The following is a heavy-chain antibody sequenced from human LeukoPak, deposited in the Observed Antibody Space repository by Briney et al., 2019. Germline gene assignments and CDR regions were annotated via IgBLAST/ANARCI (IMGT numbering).Heavy chain of an antibody. V-gene: IGHV4-34*01. D-gene: IGHD3-10*01. CDR3: ARGSHYYGSGSFPNFDY. J-gene: IGHJ4*02. CDR1: GGSFSGYY. Sequence: PSETLSLTCAVYGGSFSGYYWSWIRQPPGKGLEWIGEINHSGSTNYNPSLKSRVTISVDTSKSQFSLKLSSVTAADTAVYYCARGSHYYGSGSFPNFDYWGQGTLVTVSS. CDR2: INHSGST.